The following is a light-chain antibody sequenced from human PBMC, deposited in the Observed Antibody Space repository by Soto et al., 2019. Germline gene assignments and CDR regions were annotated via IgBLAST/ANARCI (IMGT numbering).Light chain of an antibody. CDR3: QQYNLYPYT. CDR1: QPITAW. CDR2: DAS. Sequence: DIQMTQSPSTLSASVGDRVTITCRASQPITAWLAWYQQKPGKAPNLLIYDASDLQSGVPSRFSGSGSGTEFTLTITGMQPDDFATYYCQQYNLYPYTIGQGTKLEIK. V-gene: IGKV1-5*01. J-gene: IGKJ2*01.